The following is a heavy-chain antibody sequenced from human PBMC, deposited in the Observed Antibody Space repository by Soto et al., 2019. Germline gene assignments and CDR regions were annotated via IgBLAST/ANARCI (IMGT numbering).Heavy chain of an antibody. D-gene: IGHD3-10*01. Sequence: SVKVSCKASGYTFTYRYLHWVRQAPGQALEWMGWITPFNGNTNYAQKFQDRVTITRDRSMSTAYMELSSLRSEDTAMYYCAGGGVNYYYYGMDVWGQGTTVTVSS. J-gene: IGHJ6*02. CDR1: GYTFTYRY. CDR3: AGGGVNYYYYGMDV. CDR2: ITPFNGNT. V-gene: IGHV1-45*02.